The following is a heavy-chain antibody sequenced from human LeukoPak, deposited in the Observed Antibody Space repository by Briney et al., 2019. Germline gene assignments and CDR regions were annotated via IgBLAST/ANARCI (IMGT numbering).Heavy chain of an antibody. CDR3: ARDRHAVVTESNDAFDI. D-gene: IGHD2-21*02. Sequence: GSLRLSCAPSGFTSSDYYMSWIRHAPGKGLEWVSYISSSSSYTNYADSVKGRFTISRDNAKNSLYLQMNSLRAEDTAVYYCARDRHAVVTESNDAFDIWGQGTMVTVSS. V-gene: IGHV3-11*05. J-gene: IGHJ3*02. CDR1: GFTSSDYY. CDR2: ISSSSSYT.